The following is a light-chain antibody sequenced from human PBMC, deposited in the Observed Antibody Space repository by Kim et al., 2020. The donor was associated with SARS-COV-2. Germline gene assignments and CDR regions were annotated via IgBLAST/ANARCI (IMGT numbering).Light chain of an antibody. CDR2: WAS. Sequence: DIVMTQSPDSQAVSLGERATINCKSSQSVLHSSNYKNYLAWYQQKPGQPPKLLIYWASTRESGVPDRFSGSGSGTDFTLSISSLQAEDVAVYYCQQYYSTPQTFGQGTKVDIK. V-gene: IGKV4-1*01. J-gene: IGKJ1*01. CDR3: QQYYSTPQT. CDR1: QSVLHSSNYKNY.